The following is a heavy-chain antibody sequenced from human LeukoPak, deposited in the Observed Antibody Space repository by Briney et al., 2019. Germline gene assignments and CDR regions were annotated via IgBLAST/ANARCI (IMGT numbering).Heavy chain of an antibody. Sequence: SETLSLTCTVSGGSISSGDYYWSWIRQPPGKGLEWIGYIYYSGSTYYNPSLKSRVTISVDTSKNQFSLKLSSVTAADTAVYYCAREHVRPRLFDYWGQGTLVTVSS. CDR2: IYYSGST. J-gene: IGHJ4*02. D-gene: IGHD2-21*01. CDR1: GGSISSGDYY. V-gene: IGHV4-30-4*08. CDR3: AREHVRPRLFDY.